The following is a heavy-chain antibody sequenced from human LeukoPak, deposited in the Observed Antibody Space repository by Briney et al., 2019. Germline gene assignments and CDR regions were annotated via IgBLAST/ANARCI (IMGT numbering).Heavy chain of an antibody. CDR2: INQDGIEK. D-gene: IGHD4-17*01. Sequence: PGGSLRLSCADSGFTFSSYWMSWVRQAPGKGLERVANINQDGIEKYYVDSGKGRFTISRDTATNSLYLQMNSLRAEDTAVYYCASMGLGQHDYGDYGFDYWGQGTLVTVSS. CDR3: ASMGLGQHDYGDYGFDY. V-gene: IGHV3-7*01. CDR1: GFTFSSYW. J-gene: IGHJ4*02.